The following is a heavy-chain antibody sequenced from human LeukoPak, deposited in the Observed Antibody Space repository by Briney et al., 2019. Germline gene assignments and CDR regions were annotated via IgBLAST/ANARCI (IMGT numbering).Heavy chain of an antibody. CDR2: ISAYNGYT. V-gene: IGHV1-18*01. Sequence: ASVKVSCKASGYTFSSYGINWVRQAPGQGLEWMGWISAYNGYTNYAQKLQGRVTMTTDTSTSTAYMELRSLRSDDTAVYYCAKDNSVRDEAWWFNPWGQGTLVTVSS. CDR1: GYTFSSYG. CDR3: AKDNSVRDEAWWFNP. D-gene: IGHD5-24*01. J-gene: IGHJ5*02.